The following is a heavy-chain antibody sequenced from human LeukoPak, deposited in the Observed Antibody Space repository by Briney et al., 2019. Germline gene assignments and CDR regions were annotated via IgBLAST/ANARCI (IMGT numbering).Heavy chain of an antibody. CDR3: ARGKGIGYYYGMDV. D-gene: IGHD2-21*01. J-gene: IGHJ6*02. CDR2: INPNSGGT. Sequence: ASVKVSCKASGYTFTCYYMHWVRQAPGQGLEWMGWINPNSGGTNYAQKFQGRVTMTRDTSISTAYMELSRLRSDDTAVYYCARGKGIGYYYGMDVWGQGTTVTVSS. CDR1: GYTFTCYY. V-gene: IGHV1-2*02.